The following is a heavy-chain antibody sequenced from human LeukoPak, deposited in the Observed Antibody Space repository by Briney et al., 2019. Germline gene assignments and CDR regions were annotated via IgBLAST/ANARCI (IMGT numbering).Heavy chain of an antibody. J-gene: IGHJ3*02. V-gene: IGHV3-73*01. CDR3: TRHGGRDYYDSSEDAFDI. CDR1: GFTFSGSA. CDR2: IRSKTHTYAT. D-gene: IGHD3-22*01. Sequence: GGSLRLSCAASGFTFSGSAMHWVRQASGKGLEWVGRIRSKTHTYATAYAASVKGRFTISRDDSKNTAYLQMNSLKTEDTAVYYCTRHGGRDYYDSSEDAFDIWGQGTMVTVSS.